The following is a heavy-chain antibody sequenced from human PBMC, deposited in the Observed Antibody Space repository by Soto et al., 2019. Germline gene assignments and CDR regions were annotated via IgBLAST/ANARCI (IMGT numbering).Heavy chain of an antibody. J-gene: IGHJ4*02. CDR3: AHRLDYYDSSGYYYGGGFDY. V-gene: IGHV2-5*02. Sequence: QITLKESGPTLVKPTQTLTLTRTFSGFSLSTSGVGVGWIRQPPGKALEWLALIYWDDDKRYSPSLKSRLTITKDTSKNQVVLTMTNMDPVDTATYYCAHRLDYYDSSGYYYGGGFDYWGQGTLVTVSS. CDR2: IYWDDDK. CDR1: GFSLSTSGVG. D-gene: IGHD3-22*01.